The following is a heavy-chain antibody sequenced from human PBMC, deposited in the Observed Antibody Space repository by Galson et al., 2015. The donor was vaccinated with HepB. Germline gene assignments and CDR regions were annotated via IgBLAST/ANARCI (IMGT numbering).Heavy chain of an antibody. CDR3: ATLPPFMITFGGVIVEIDY. J-gene: IGHJ4*02. CDR2: FDPEDGET. CDR1: GYTLTELS. D-gene: IGHD3-16*02. V-gene: IGHV1-24*01. Sequence: SVKVSCKVSGYTLTELSMHWVRQAPGKGLEWMGGFDPEDGETIYAQKFQGRVTMTEDTSTDTAYMELSSLRSEDTAVYYCATLPPFMITFGGVIVEIDYWGQGTLVTVSS.